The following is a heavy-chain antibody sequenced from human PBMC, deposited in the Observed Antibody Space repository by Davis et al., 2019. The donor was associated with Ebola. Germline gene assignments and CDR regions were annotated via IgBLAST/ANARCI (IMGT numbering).Heavy chain of an antibody. J-gene: IGHJ6*02. Sequence: MPSETLSLTCTVSGGSISSYYWSWIRQPPGKGLEWIGYIYYSGSTYYSPSLKSRVSISVDTSKNQISLKLSSVTAADTAVYYCARAGYHDFWGGSAHGIDVWGQGTTATVSS. D-gene: IGHD3-3*01. V-gene: IGHV4-59*08. CDR2: IYYSGST. CDR3: ARAGYHDFWGGSAHGIDV. CDR1: GGSISSYY.